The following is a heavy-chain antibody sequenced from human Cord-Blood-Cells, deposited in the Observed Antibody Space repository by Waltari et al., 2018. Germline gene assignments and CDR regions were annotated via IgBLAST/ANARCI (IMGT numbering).Heavy chain of an antibody. J-gene: IGHJ6*02. V-gene: IGHV1-3*01. Sequence: VQLVTSGAVVRKPGASVKASSKASGSTFTGFAMHWVRQAPGQRPDWLEWMGWINAGNGNTKYSQKFQGRVTITRDTSASTAYMELSSLRSEDTAVYYCARDPGNNWNDYYYYGMDVWGQGTTVTVSS. CDR3: ARDPGNNWNDYYYYGMDV. D-gene: IGHD1-1*01. CDR2: INAGNGNT. CDR1: GSTFTGFA.